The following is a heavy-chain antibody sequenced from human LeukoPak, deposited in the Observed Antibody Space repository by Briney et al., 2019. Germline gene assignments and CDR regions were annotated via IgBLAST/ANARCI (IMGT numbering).Heavy chain of an antibody. CDR3: ARAYGSGSYSKSLADN. D-gene: IGHD3-10*01. V-gene: IGHV5-51*01. CDR1: GSSFTSSW. Sequence: GESLKISCKGSGSSFTSSWIGWVRQMPGKGLEWMGIIYPGDSDTRYSPSFQGQVTISADKSIGTAYLQWSSLKASDTAIYYCARAYGSGSYSKSLADNWGQGTLVTVSS. CDR2: IYPGDSDT. J-gene: IGHJ4*02.